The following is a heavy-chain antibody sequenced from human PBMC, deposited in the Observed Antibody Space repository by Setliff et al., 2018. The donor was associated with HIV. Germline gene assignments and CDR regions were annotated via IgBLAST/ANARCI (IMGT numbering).Heavy chain of an antibody. J-gene: IGHJ4*02. Sequence: QTGGSLRLSCAASGFTFSTYGIHWVRQAPGKGLEWVAVIWYDGINKYYADSVKGRFTISRDNSKNTLYLQMNSLRAEDTAMYYCATSLMGQYFYYWGQGTLVTVSS. D-gene: IGHD3-9*01. V-gene: IGHV3-33*01. CDR2: IWYDGINK. CDR3: ATSLMGQYFYY. CDR1: GFTFSTYG.